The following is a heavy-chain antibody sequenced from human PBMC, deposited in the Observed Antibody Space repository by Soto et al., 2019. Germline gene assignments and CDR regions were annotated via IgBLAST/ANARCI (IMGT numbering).Heavy chain of an antibody. CDR2: FRESGGTT. D-gene: IGHD2-15*01. Sequence: PGGSLRLSCAASGFGFTFSTSAMSWVRQAPGKSLEWVSTFRESGGTTHYANSVKGRFTISRDTSKNMLYLQMSSLRSEDTAVYFCSRGYCSGGSCYAGGFYFDYGGQRTLVTLSS. CDR3: SRGYCSGGSCYAGGFYFDY. J-gene: IGHJ4*02. V-gene: IGHV3-23*01. CDR1: GFGFTFSTSA.